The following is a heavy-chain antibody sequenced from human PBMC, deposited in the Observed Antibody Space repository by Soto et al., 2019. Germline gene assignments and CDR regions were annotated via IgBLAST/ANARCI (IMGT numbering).Heavy chain of an antibody. J-gene: IGHJ3*02. Sequence: SETLSLTCTVSGGSISSYYWSWIRQPPGKGLEWIGYIYYSGSTNYNPSLKSRVTISVDTSKNQFSLKLSSVTAADTAVYYWARDRPRAIGLRDAFDIWGQGTMVTVSS. V-gene: IGHV4-59*01. CDR2: IYYSGST. D-gene: IGHD2-2*01. CDR3: ARDRPRAIGLRDAFDI. CDR1: GGSISSYY.